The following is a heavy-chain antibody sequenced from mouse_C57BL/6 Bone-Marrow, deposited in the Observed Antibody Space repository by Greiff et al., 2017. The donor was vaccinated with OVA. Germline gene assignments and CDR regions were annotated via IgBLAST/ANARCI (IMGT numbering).Heavy chain of an antibody. CDR2: IDPSDSYT. CDR3: ARVTTVVAKGAMDY. D-gene: IGHD1-1*01. Sequence: VQLQQPGAELVMPGASVKLSCKASGYTFTSYWMHWVKQRPGQGLEWIGEIDPSDSYTNSNQKFKGKSTLTVDKSSSTAYMQLSSLTSEDSAVYYCARVTTVVAKGAMDYWGQGTSVTVSS. CDR1: GYTFTSYW. V-gene: IGHV1-69*01. J-gene: IGHJ4*01.